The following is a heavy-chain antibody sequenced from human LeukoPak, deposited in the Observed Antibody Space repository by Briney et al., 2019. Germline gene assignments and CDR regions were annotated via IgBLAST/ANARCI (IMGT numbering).Heavy chain of an antibody. CDR3: ASSPTLQLWQNY. CDR2: ISAYNGNT. CDR1: GYTFTSYG. Sequence: ASVKVSCKASGYTFTSYGISWVRQAPGQGLEWMGWISAYNGNTNYAQKLQGRVTMTTDTSTSTAYMELRSLRSEDTAVYYCASSPTLQLWQNYWGQGTLVTVSS. J-gene: IGHJ4*02. V-gene: IGHV1-18*01. D-gene: IGHD5-18*01.